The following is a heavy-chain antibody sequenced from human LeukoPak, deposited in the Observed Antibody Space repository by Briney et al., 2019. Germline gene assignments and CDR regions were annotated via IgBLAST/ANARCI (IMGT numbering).Heavy chain of an antibody. CDR1: GFTFRNYA. D-gene: IGHD2-2*01. V-gene: IGHV3-23*01. CDR3: AKDVVVPGYYYTDV. J-gene: IGHJ6*03. CDR2: ISGSGINT. Sequence: GGSLRLSCAASGFTFRNYAVSWVRQAPGKGLEWVSAISGSGINTYYADSVKGRFTISRDNSKNTMYLQMNSLNAEDTAVYYCAKDVVVPGYYYTDVWGRGTTVTISS.